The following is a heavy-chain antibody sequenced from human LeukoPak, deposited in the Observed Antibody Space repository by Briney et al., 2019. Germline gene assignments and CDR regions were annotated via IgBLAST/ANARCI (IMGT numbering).Heavy chain of an antibody. D-gene: IGHD2-2*01. CDR1: GYTFTSYG. CDR2: ISAYNGNT. Sequence: ASVKVSCKASGYTFTSYGISWVRQAPGQGLEWMGRISAYNGNTDYAQKLQGRVTMTTDTSTSTAYMELRSLRSDDTAVYYCARRYCSSTSCSLYYFDYWGQGTLVTVSS. J-gene: IGHJ4*02. CDR3: ARRYCSSTSCSLYYFDY. V-gene: IGHV1-18*01.